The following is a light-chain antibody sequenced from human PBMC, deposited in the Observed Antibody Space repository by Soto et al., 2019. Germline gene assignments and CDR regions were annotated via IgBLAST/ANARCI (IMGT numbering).Light chain of an antibody. CDR3: CSYAGSYTHV. CDR2: DVI. V-gene: IGLV2-11*01. Sequence: QSVLTQPRSVAGAPGQAVTISCTGNSSDIGGYNYVSWYQQHPGKAPKLMIYDVIKRPSGVPDRFSGSKSGNTASLTIYGLQAEDEADYYCCSYAGSYTHVFGTGTKVTVL. CDR1: SSDIGGYNY. J-gene: IGLJ1*01.